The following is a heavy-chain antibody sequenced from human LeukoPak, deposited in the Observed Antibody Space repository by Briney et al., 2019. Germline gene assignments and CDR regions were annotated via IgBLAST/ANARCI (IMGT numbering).Heavy chain of an antibody. J-gene: IGHJ5*02. CDR1: GGTFISYA. D-gene: IGHD3-9*01. CDR2: IIPIFGTA. Sequence: ASVKVSCKASGGTFISYAISWVGQAPGQGLEWMGGIIPIFGTANYAQKFQGRVTITADESTSTAYMELSSLRSEDTAVYYCARTDFDWSPFDPWGQGTLVTVSS. V-gene: IGHV1-69*13. CDR3: ARTDFDWSPFDP.